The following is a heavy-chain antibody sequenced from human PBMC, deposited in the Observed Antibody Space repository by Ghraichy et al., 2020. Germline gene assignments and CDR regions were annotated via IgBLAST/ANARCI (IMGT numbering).Heavy chain of an antibody. J-gene: IGHJ4*02. V-gene: IGHV2-5*02. CDR2: IYWDADK. D-gene: IGHD1-26*01. CDR3: AHRSSGGYPGYFDY. CDR1: GFSLSTGGVG. Sequence: SGPTLVKPTQTLTLTCTFSGFSLSTGGVGVGWIRQPPGKALEWLALIYWDADKRYSPSLKSRLSISKDTSKNQVVLTMTNMDPVDTATYYCAHRSSGGYPGYFDYWGQGTLVTVSS.